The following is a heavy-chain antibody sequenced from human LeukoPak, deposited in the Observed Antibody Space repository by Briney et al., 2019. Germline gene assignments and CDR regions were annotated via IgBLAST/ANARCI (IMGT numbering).Heavy chain of an antibody. D-gene: IGHD2-15*01. CDR3: AKRQCSGFNCASFDY. J-gene: IGHJ4*02. CDR1: KFTFRNYD. CDR2: IFASGGAT. V-gene: IGHV3-23*01. Sequence: PGGSLRLSCAASKFTFRNYDMSWVRQAPGKGLEWVSAIFASGGATYYADSVKGRFTISRDNSKNTLSLQMNSLGAEDTAVYYCAKRQCSGFNCASFDYWGQGTLVTVSS.